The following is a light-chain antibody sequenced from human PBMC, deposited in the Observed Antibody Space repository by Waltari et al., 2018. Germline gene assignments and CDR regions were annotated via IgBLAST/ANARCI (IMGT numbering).Light chain of an antibody. CDR1: ALSKQH. V-gene: IGLV3-25*03. Sequence: SLELTQSPSVAVSPGQTAGITCSGDALSKQHVYWYQQRPGQAPVLVLFKDSERPSGIPERFSGSRSGTTGTLTITGVQAEDEADHYCQSSDSSGNDYVFGPGTKVTVL. CDR2: KDS. J-gene: IGLJ1*01. CDR3: QSSDSSGNDYV.